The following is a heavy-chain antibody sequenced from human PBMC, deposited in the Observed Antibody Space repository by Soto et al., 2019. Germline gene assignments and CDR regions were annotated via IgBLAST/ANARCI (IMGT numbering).Heavy chain of an antibody. Sequence: SETLSLTCTVSGGSVSSGSYYWSWIRQPPGKGLEWIGYIYYSGSTNYNPSLKSRVTISVDTSKNQFSLKLSSVTAADTAVYYCAREIGRYNWNFGRDYYYGMDVWGQGTTVTVSS. CDR3: AREIGRYNWNFGRDYYYGMDV. CDR2: IYYSGST. J-gene: IGHJ6*02. CDR1: GGSVSSGSYY. V-gene: IGHV4-61*01. D-gene: IGHD1-7*01.